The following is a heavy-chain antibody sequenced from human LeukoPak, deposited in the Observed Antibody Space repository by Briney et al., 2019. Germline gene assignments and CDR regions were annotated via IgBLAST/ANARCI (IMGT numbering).Heavy chain of an antibody. CDR3: ASRGKDSSGYYQMDY. CDR2: IIPIFGTA. Sequence: GASVKVSCKASGGTFSSYAISWVRQAPGQGLEWMGGIIPIFGTANYAQKFQGRVTITTDESTSTAYMELISLRSEDTAVYYCASRGKDSSGYYQMDYWGQGTLVTVSS. V-gene: IGHV1-69*05. D-gene: IGHD3-22*01. J-gene: IGHJ4*02. CDR1: GGTFSSYA.